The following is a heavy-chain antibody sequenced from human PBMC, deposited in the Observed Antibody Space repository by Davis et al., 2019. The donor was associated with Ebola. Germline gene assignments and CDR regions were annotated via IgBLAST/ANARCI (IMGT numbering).Heavy chain of an antibody. J-gene: IGHJ4*02. CDR2: INPNSGGT. CDR1: GYTFTGYY. D-gene: IGHD2-8*01. CDR3: ARDPTRPMLAEYYFDY. Sequence: ASVKVSCKASGYTFTGYYMHWVRQAPGQGLEWMGRINPNSGGTNYAQKFQGRVTMTRDTSISTAYMELSSLRSEDTAVYYCARDPTRPMLAEYYFDYWGQGTLVTVSS. V-gene: IGHV1-2*06.